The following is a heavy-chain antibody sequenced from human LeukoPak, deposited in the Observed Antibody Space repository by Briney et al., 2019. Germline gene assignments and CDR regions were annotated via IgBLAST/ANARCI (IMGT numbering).Heavy chain of an antibody. CDR1: GFTFFGSW. J-gene: IGHJ4*02. D-gene: IGHD2-2*01. CDR2: IKPDGSDK. V-gene: IGHV3-7*01. CDR3: ARATSWSH. Sequence: GGSLRLSSAASGFTFFGSWMSWIRQAPGKGREWVPNIKPDGSDKYYADSVKGRFTISRDNAKNSLYLQMNSLRAEDTAVYYCARATSWSHWGQGTLVTVSS.